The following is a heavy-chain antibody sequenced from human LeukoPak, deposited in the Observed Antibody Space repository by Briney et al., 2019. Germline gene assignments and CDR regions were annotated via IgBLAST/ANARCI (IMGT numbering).Heavy chain of an antibody. CDR2: IYYSGST. V-gene: IGHV4-59*01. D-gene: IGHD6-19*01. Sequence: SETLSLTCTVSGGSISSYYWSWIRQPPGKGLEWIGYIYYSGSTNYNPSLKSRVTISVDTSKNQFPLKLSSVTAADTAVYYCAKYDSSRNAFDIWGQGTMVTVSS. CDR3: AKYDSSRNAFDI. CDR1: GGSISSYY. J-gene: IGHJ3*02.